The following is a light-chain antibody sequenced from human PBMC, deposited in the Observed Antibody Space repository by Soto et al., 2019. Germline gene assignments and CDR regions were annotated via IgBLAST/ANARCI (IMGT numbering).Light chain of an antibody. CDR1: QTVNNKY. CDR2: GAS. V-gene: IGKV3-20*01. CDR3: QQYGSSPLT. Sequence: EIVLTQSPGTLSLSPGERATLSCRASQTVNNKYLAWYQQKPGQAPRLLIYGASSRATGIPDRFSGSGSETDFTLTISRLEPEDFAVYSCQQYGSSPLTFGGGTKVEIK. J-gene: IGKJ4*01.